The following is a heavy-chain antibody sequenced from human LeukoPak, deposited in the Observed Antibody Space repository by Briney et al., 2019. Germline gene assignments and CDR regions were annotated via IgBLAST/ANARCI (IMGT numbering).Heavy chain of an antibody. CDR3: ARHSAVGAFDI. D-gene: IGHD6-13*01. CDR1: GGSFSGYY. V-gene: IGHV4-34*01. J-gene: IGHJ3*02. Sequence: SETLSLTCAVYGGSFSGYYWSWIRQPPGEGLEWIGEINHSGSTNYNPSLKSRVTISVDTSKNQFSLKLSSVTAADTAVYYCARHSAVGAFDIWGQGTMVTVSS. CDR2: INHSGST.